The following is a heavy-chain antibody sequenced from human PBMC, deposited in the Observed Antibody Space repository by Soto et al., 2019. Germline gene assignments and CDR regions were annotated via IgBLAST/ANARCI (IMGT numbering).Heavy chain of an antibody. CDR1: GFTLSSYA. J-gene: IGHJ6*02. V-gene: IGHV3-23*01. Sequence: EIQLLESGGALVQPGGSLRLSCEASGFTLSSYAMTWVRQAPGKGLEWVAGISGSADSTHYADSVKGRSIISRDNSKTTLSLQINNLRAEDTAVYYCARVSLGASTIADYSYYGMDVWGQGTTVTVSS. D-gene: IGHD1-26*01. CDR3: ARVSLGASTIADYSYYGMDV. CDR2: ISGSADST.